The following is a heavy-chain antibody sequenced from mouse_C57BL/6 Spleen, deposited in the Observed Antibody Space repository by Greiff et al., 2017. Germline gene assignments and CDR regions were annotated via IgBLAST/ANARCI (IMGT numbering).Heavy chain of an antibody. Sequence: VQLQESGAELVRPGASVTLSCKASGYTFTDYEMHWVKQTPVHGLEWIGAIDPETGGTAYNQKFKGKAILTADKSSSTAYMELRSLTSEDSAVYYCTRGGFDYWGQGTTLTVSS. CDR2: IDPETGGT. CDR1: GYTFTDYE. CDR3: TRGGFDY. V-gene: IGHV1-15*01. J-gene: IGHJ2*01.